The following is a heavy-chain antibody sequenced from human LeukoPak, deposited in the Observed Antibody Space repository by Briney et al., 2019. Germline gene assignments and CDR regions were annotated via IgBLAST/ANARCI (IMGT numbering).Heavy chain of an antibody. CDR2: IYYSGST. V-gene: IGHV4-39*01. J-gene: IGHJ4*02. CDR3: ARPSAIFGVDPFDY. Sequence: SETLSLTCTVSGGSISSSSYYWGWIRQPPGKGLEWIGSIYYSGSTYYNPSLKSRVTISVDTSKNQFSLKLSSVTAADTAVYYCARPSAIFGVDPFDYWGQGTLVTVSS. CDR1: GGSISSSSYY. D-gene: IGHD3-3*01.